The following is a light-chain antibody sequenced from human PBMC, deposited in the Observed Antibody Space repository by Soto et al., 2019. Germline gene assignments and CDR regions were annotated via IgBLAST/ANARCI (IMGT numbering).Light chain of an antibody. Sequence: EIVMTQSPATLSVSPGERATLSCRASQSVSSNLAWYEQKPGQAARRLVYVASTSATGILAGFSGSGSGTEFTLTIISLQSEDFAVYYCQQYNNWWTFGQGTKVDI. J-gene: IGKJ1*01. CDR1: QSVSSN. CDR2: VAS. CDR3: QQYNNWWT. V-gene: IGKV3-15*01.